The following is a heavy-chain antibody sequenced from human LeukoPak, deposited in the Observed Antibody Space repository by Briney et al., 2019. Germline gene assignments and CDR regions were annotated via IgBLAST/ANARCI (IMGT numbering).Heavy chain of an antibody. V-gene: IGHV1-8*03. Sequence: GASVKVSCTTSGYTFTNYDINWVRQATGQGLEWMGWMNPDSGNTGYSQKFQGRVTFTWDTSISTAYMELSSLRSEDTAVYYCARGVATNYWGQGTLVTVSS. CDR2: MNPDSGNT. J-gene: IGHJ4*02. CDR3: ARGVATNY. CDR1: GYTFTNYD. D-gene: IGHD2-15*01.